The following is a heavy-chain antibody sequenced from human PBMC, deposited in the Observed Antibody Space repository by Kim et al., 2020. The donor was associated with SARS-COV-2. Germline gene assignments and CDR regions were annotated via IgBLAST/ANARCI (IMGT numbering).Heavy chain of an antibody. Sequence: SETLSLTCTVSGGSISSSSYYWGWIRQPPGKGLEWIGSIYYSGSTYYNPSLKSRVTISVDTSKNQFSLKLSSVTAADTAVYYCARHYSISGRGYLNSAPFPHPVHFDYWGQGTLVTVSS. CDR2: IYYSGST. CDR3: ARHYSISGRGYLNSAPFPHPVHFDY. V-gene: IGHV4-39*01. CDR1: GGSISSSSYY. D-gene: IGHD6-6*01. J-gene: IGHJ4*02.